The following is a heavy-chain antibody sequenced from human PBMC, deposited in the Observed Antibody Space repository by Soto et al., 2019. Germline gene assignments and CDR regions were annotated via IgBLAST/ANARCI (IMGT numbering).Heavy chain of an antibody. CDR3: ARDRMLIGYCSSTSCYRAWFDP. D-gene: IGHD2-2*02. CDR2: ISAYNGNT. Sequence: ASVKVSCKASGYTFTSYGISWVRQAPGQGLEWMGWISAYNGNTNYAQKLQGRVTMTTDTSTSTAYMELRSLRSDDTAVYYCARDRMLIGYCSSTSCYRAWFDPWGQGTLVTVSS. J-gene: IGHJ5*02. V-gene: IGHV1-18*01. CDR1: GYTFTSYG.